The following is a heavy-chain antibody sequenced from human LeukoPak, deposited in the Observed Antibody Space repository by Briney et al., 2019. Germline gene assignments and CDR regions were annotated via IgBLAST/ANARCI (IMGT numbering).Heavy chain of an antibody. D-gene: IGHD6-13*01. CDR3: SRPRGAAAGTFGFDP. V-gene: IGHV3-30*03. J-gene: IGHJ5*02. CDR2: ISYDGSNK. Sequence: PGKSLRLSWAASGFTFTSYVMHWVRPAPGKGRQWVALISYDGSNKYYAGSVTGRFTISRDNSKNTMYLQMNRLRAEETAMYFCSRPRGAAAGTFGFDPWGQGTRVTVSS. CDR1: GFTFTSYV.